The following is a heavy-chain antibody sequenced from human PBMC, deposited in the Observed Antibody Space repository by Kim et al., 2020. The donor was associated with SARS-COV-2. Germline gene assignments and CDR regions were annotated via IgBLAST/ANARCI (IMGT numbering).Heavy chain of an antibody. Sequence: SLRRRVTISVDTPKNQFSLKMSSVTAADTAVYYCARDPPRGGGGPDAFDIWGQGTMVTVSS. D-gene: IGHD2-21*01. J-gene: IGHJ3*02. V-gene: IGHV4-59*01. CDR3: ARDPPRGGGGPDAFDI.